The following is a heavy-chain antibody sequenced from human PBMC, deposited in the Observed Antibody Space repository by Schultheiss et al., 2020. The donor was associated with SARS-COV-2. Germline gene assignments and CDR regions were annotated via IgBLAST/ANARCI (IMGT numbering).Heavy chain of an antibody. CDR2: MNPNSGNT. V-gene: IGHV1-8*01. CDR3: ARGPDSSGWYRRSKLNYGMDV. D-gene: IGHD6-19*01. J-gene: IGHJ6*02. CDR1: GYTFTSYD. Sequence: ASVKVSCKASGYTFTSYDINWVRQTTGQGLEWMGWMNPNSGNTGYAQKFQARVTMTRNTSISTAYMELSSLRSEDTAVYYCARGPDSSGWYRRSKLNYGMDVWGQGTTVTVSS.